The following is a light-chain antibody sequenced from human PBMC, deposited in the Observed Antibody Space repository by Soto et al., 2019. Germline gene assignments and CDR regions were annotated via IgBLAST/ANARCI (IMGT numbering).Light chain of an antibody. CDR3: AAWDDSLNGYV. CDR1: SSNIGTNA. Sequence: QSALTQPPSASGTPGQRVTISCSGGSSNIGTNAVNWYQQLPGTAPKLLIYNNNQRPSGVPDRFSGFKSGTSASLAISGLQSEDEADYYCAAWDDSLNGYVFGTGTKVTVL. V-gene: IGLV1-44*01. CDR2: NNN. J-gene: IGLJ1*01.